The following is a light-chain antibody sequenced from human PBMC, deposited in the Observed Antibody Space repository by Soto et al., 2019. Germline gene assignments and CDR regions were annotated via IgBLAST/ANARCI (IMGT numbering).Light chain of an antibody. CDR1: SSDFGGYNY. CDR2: EVS. V-gene: IGLV2-14*01. Sequence: QSALTQPASVSGSPGQSITISCTGTSSDFGGYNYVSWYQQHPGKAPKLMIYEVSNRPSGVSNRFSGSNSGNTASLTISGLQAEDEADYYCSSYTSSSTRVFGGGTKLTVL. J-gene: IGLJ3*02. CDR3: SSYTSSSTRV.